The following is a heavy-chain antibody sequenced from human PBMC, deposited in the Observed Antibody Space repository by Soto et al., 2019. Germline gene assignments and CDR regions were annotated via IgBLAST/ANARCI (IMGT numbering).Heavy chain of an antibody. CDR1: GGSISSSKW. J-gene: IGHJ6*02. CDR3: AREGTRITIFGVVINYGMDV. D-gene: IGHD3-3*01. Sequence: SETLSLTCAVSGGSISSSKWWSWVRQPPGKGLEWIGEIYHIGSTNYNPSLKSRVTISVDKSKNQFSLKLSSVTAADTAVYYCAREGTRITIFGVVINYGMDVWGQGTTVTVSS. CDR2: IYHIGST. V-gene: IGHV4-4*02.